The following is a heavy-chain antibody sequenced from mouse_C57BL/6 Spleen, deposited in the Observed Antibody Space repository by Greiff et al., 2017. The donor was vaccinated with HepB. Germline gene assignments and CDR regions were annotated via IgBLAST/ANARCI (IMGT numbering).Heavy chain of an antibody. CDR1: GYTFTSYG. CDR3: ARGSVEVAY. Sequence: VQLQQSGAELARPGASVKLSCKASGYTFTSYGISWVKQRTGQGLEWIGEIYPRSGNTYYNEKFKGKATLTADKSSSTAYMELRSLTSEDSAVYFCARGSVEVAYWGQGTLVTVSA. J-gene: IGHJ3*01. V-gene: IGHV1-81*01. D-gene: IGHD1-1*01. CDR2: IYPRSGNT.